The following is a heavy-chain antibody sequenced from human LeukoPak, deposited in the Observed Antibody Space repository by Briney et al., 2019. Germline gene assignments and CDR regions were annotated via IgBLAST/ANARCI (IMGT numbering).Heavy chain of an antibody. Sequence: GGSLRLSCAASGFTVSSNYMSWVRQAPGKGLKWVSVIYSGGSTYYADSVKGRFTISRDNSKNTLYLQMNSLRAEDTAVYYCAREWASYDRSGYYPFDHWGQGTLVTVSS. V-gene: IGHV3-53*01. CDR2: IYSGGST. D-gene: IGHD3-22*01. CDR3: AREWASYDRSGYYPFDH. CDR1: GFTVSSNY. J-gene: IGHJ4*02.